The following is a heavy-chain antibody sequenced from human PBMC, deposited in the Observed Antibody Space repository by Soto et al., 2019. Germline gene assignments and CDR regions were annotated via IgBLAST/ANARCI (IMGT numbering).Heavy chain of an antibody. Sequence: EVPLLESGGGLVQPGGSLRLSCAASGFTFSSYAMSWVRQAPGDGLEWVSAISGSGGSTYYADSVKGRFTISRDNSKNTRYLQMNSLRAEDTAVYYCAKREIAASHFDYWGQGTLVTVS. CDR3: AKREIAASHFDY. CDR1: GFTFSSYA. D-gene: IGHD6-6*01. CDR2: ISGSGGST. J-gene: IGHJ4*02. V-gene: IGHV3-23*01.